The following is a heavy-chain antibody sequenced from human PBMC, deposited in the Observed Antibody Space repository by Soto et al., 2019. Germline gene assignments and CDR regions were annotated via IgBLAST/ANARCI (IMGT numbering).Heavy chain of an antibody. CDR1: GFTFSSYS. D-gene: IGHD2-2*01. Sequence: GGSLRLSCAASGFTFSSYSMNWVRQAPGKGLEWVSYISSSSSTIYYADSVKGRFTISRDNAKNSLYLQMNSLRAEDTAVYYCARPEYCSSTSCYGFDYWGQGTLVTVSS. CDR2: ISSSSSTI. CDR3: ARPEYCSSTSCYGFDY. V-gene: IGHV3-48*01. J-gene: IGHJ4*02.